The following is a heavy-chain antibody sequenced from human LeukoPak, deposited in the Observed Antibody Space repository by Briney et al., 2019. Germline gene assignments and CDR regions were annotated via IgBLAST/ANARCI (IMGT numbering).Heavy chain of an antibody. V-gene: IGHV3-30*02. CDR1: GFTFSSYG. J-gene: IGHJ3*02. Sequence: PGGSLRLSCAASGFTFSSYGMHWVRQAPGKGLEWVAFIRCDGSNKYYADSVKGRFTISRDNSKNTLYLQMNSLRAEDTAVYYCARARSSYGYGDAFDIWGQGTMVTVSS. CDR3: ARARSSYGYGDAFDI. CDR2: IRCDGSNK. D-gene: IGHD5-18*01.